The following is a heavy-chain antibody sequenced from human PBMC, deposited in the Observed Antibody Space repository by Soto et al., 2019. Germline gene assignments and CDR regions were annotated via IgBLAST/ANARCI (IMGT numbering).Heavy chain of an antibody. Sequence: QVQLQESGPGLMKPSQTLSLTCTVSGGSISSGGYYWSWIRQHPGKGLEWIGYIYYSGSTYYNPSLKSRVTISVDTSKNQFSLKLSSVTAADTAVYYCARGFWGELLTFDYWGQGTLVTVSS. CDR1: GGSISSGGYY. CDR3: ARGFWGELLTFDY. CDR2: IYYSGST. D-gene: IGHD1-26*01. J-gene: IGHJ4*02. V-gene: IGHV4-31*03.